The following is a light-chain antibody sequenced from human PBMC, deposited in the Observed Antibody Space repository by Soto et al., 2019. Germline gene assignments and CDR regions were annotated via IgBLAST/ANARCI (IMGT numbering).Light chain of an antibody. Sequence: IMLTQSPGTLSLSLGKRATVSCRAGQSVSNTYLAWYQQKPGQAPRLLIYGASSRATGIPDRFSGSGSGTDFTLTISRLEPEDSAVYYCQQYDSSPPGLTFGGGTKVDIK. CDR2: GAS. J-gene: IGKJ4*01. CDR3: QQYDSSPPGLT. CDR1: QSVSNTY. V-gene: IGKV3-20*01.